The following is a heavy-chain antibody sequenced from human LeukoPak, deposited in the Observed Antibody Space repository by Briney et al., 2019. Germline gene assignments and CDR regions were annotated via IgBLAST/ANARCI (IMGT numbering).Heavy chain of an antibody. V-gene: IGHV4-39*01. CDR2: IYYSGST. CDR1: GDFITAYY. Sequence: SETLSLTCIVSGDFITAYYWGWIRQPPGKGLEWIGTIYYSGSTYYKPSLKSRVTISVDTPKNQFSLKLSSVTAADTAVYYCARLLGVIRGFRYMDVWGKGTTVTISS. D-gene: IGHD3-10*01. J-gene: IGHJ6*03. CDR3: ARLLGVIRGFRYMDV.